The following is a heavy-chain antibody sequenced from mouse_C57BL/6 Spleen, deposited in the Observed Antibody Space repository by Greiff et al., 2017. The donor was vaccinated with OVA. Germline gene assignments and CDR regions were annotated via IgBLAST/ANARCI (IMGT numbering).Heavy chain of an antibody. V-gene: IGHV1-54*01. CDR1: GYAFTNYL. D-gene: IGHD2-5*01. Sequence: VQLVESGAELVRPGTSVKVSCKASGYAFTNYLIEWVKQRPGQGLEWIGVINPGSGGTNYNEKFKGKATLTADKSSSTAYMQLSSLTSEDSAVYFCARRDYYSNYEGAMDYWGQGTSVTVSS. J-gene: IGHJ4*01. CDR3: ARRDYYSNYEGAMDY. CDR2: INPGSGGT.